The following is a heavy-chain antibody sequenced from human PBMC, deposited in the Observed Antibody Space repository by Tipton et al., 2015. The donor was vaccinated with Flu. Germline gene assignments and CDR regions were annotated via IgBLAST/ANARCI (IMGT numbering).Heavy chain of an antibody. CDR3: ARQGRRELPPNWYFDL. CDR2: IYYSGST. J-gene: IGHJ2*01. V-gene: IGHV4-59*08. Sequence: TLSVTCTVSGGSISSYYWSWIRQPPGKGLEWIGYIYYSGSTNYNPSLKSRVTISVDTSKNQFSLKLSSVTAADTAVYYCARQGRRELPPNWYFDLWGRGTLVTVSS. CDR1: GGSISSYY. D-gene: IGHD1-26*01.